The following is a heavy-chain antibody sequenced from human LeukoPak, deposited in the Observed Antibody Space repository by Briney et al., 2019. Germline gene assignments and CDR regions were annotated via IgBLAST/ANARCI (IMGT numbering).Heavy chain of an antibody. CDR2: IKSKTDGGTT. CDR1: GFTFSNAW. J-gene: IGHJ4*02. Sequence: NPGGSLRLSCAASGFTFSNAWMSWVRQAPGKGLEWVGRIKSKTDGGTTDYAAPVKGRFTISRDDSKNTLYLQMNSLKTEDTAVYYCTTDTTWVLSIVVVRNYWGQGTLVTVSS. V-gene: IGHV3-15*01. D-gene: IGHD2-21*01. CDR3: TTDTTWVLSIVVVRNY.